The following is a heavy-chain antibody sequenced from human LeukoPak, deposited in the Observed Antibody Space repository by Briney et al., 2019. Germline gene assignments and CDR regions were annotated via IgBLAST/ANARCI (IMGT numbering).Heavy chain of an antibody. J-gene: IGHJ4*02. CDR1: GYSFTSYW. V-gene: IGHV5-51*01. Sequence: GESLQISCKGSGYSFTSYWIGWVRQMPGEGLEWMGIIYPGDSDTRYSPSFQGQVTISADKSISTAYLQWSSLRASDTAIYYCARHLLTPGGSYYFDFWGQGTLVTVSS. D-gene: IGHD1-26*01. CDR3: ARHLLTPGGSYYFDF. CDR2: IYPGDSDT.